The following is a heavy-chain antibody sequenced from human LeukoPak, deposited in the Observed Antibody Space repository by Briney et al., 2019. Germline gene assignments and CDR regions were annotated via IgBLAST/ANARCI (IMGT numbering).Heavy chain of an antibody. CDR3: AGDLSYEIDY. CDR1: GGTFSSYA. CDR2: IIPIFGTA. J-gene: IGHJ4*02. Sequence: GASVKVSCRASGGTFSSYAISWVRQAPGQGLEWMGRIIPIFGTANYAQKFQGRVTITTDESTSTAFMVLSRLRSDDPAVYYCAGDLSYEIDYWCQGTLVTVSS. V-gene: IGHV1-69*05. D-gene: IGHD5-18*01.